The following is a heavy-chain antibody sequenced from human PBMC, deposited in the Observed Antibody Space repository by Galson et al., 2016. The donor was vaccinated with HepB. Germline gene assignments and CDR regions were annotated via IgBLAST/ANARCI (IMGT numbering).Heavy chain of an antibody. Sequence: SETLSLTCTVSVDSIITNRWWNWVRQAPGKGLEWIGEIFHTGDTKYNPSLKSRVTMSVDSSNNQFFLRLNSRTAADTAMYYCAKGERALGLASWGQGTLLTVSA. CDR1: VDSIITNRW. D-gene: IGHD3-3*02. V-gene: IGHV4-4*02. J-gene: IGHJ5*02. CDR2: IFHTGDT. CDR3: AKGERALGLAS.